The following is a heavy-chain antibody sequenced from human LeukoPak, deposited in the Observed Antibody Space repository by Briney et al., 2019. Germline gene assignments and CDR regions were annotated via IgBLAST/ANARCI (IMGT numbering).Heavy chain of an antibody. CDR1: GDSISSYY. J-gene: IGHJ4*02. Sequence: KSSETLSLTCTVSGDSISSYYWSWIRQPPGKGLEWIGYIHDSGTTNYNPSLKSRVTISVDTSKNQFSLMLTSVTAADTAVYYCARGVVITGLDYWGQGTLVTVSS. D-gene: IGHD3-3*01. V-gene: IGHV4-59*01. CDR3: ARGVVITGLDY. CDR2: IHDSGTT.